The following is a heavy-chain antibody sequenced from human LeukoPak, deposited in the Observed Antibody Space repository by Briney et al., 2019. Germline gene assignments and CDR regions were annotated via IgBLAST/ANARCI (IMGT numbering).Heavy chain of an antibody. V-gene: IGHV1-2*06. Sequence: ASVKVSCKASGYTFTGYFMHLVRQAPGQGLEWMGRINPNSGGTNYSLKFQGRVTMTRDTSISTAYMELSCLRSEDTAVYYCATYGYSSSGWDDWGQGTLVTVSS. CDR2: INPNSGGT. J-gene: IGHJ4*02. CDR1: GYTFTGYF. CDR3: ATYGYSSSGWDD. D-gene: IGHD6-6*01.